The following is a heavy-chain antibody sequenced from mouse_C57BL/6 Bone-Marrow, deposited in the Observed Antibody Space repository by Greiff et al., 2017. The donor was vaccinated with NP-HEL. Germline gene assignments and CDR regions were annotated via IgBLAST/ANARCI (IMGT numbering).Heavy chain of an antibody. CDR1: GYAFSSSW. Sequence: VQRVESGPELVKPGASVKISCKASGYAFSSSWMNWVKQRPGKGLEWIGRIYPGDGDTNYNGKFKGKATLTADKSSSTAYMQLSSLTSEDSAVYFCARQLRSYYFDYWGQGTTLTVSS. CDR3: ARQLRSYYFDY. CDR2: IYPGDGDT. V-gene: IGHV1-82*01. J-gene: IGHJ2*01. D-gene: IGHD1-1*01.